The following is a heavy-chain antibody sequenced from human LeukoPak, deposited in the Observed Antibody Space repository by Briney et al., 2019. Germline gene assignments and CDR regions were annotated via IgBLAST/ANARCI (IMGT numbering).Heavy chain of an antibody. CDR1: GGSLENNH. CDR3: ARDPLRSSFDS. V-gene: IGHV4-4*07. Sequence: NPSETLSLTCAVSGGSLENNHWAWIRLPAGKGLEWIGRLHVSGNTNFNPSLKSRVTISVDTSKNQFSLKMTSMTAADTAVYFCARDPLRSSFDSWGQGSWSPSPQ. D-gene: IGHD1-26*01. J-gene: IGHJ4*02. CDR2: LHVSGNT.